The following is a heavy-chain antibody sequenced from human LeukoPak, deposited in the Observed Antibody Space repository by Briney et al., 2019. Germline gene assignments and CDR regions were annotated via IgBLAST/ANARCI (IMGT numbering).Heavy chain of an antibody. Sequence: GASVTVSCKASGYTFTSYYMHWVRQAPGQGLEWMGIINPSGGSKSYTQKFQGRVAMTRDTSTSTVYMELSSLRSEDTAAYYCARDSGMKQQLDYFDYWGQGTLVTVSS. CDR1: GYTFTSYY. CDR2: INPSGGSK. V-gene: IGHV1-46*01. J-gene: IGHJ4*02. CDR3: ARDSGMKQQLDYFDY. D-gene: IGHD6-13*01.